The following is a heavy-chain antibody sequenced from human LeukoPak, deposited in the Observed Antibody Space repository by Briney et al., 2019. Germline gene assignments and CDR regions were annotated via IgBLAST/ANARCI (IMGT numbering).Heavy chain of an antibody. CDR3: VKDTIFTVDPFDY. D-gene: IGHD3-3*01. CDR2: IKYDGSRT. J-gene: IGHJ4*02. CDR1: GMTFERHG. V-gene: IGHV3-30*02. Sequence: GGSLRLSCVVSGMTFERHGMHWVRQPPGKGLEWLAFIKYDGSRTDYEDSVKGRFTVSRENSKNTLYLEMNSLRAEDTAVYYCVKDTIFTVDPFDYRGQGTLVTVSS.